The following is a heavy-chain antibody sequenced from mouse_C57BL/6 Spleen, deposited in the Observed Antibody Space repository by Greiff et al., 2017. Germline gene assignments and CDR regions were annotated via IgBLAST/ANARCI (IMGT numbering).Heavy chain of an antibody. V-gene: IGHV5-6*01. J-gene: IGHJ2*01. D-gene: IGHD2-5*01. CDR1: GFTFSSYG. CDR2: ISSGGSYT. Sequence: EVKLLESGGDLVKPGGSLTLSCAASGFTFSSYGMSWVRQTPDKRLEWVATISSGGSYTYYPASVKGRFTISRDNAKNTLYLQMSSLKSEDTAMYCCARHRGDSNYDLDYWGQGTTLTVSS. CDR3: ARHRGDSNYDLDY.